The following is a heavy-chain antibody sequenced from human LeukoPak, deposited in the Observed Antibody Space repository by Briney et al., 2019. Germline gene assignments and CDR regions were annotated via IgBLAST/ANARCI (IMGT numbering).Heavy chain of an antibody. V-gene: IGHV3-53*01. CDR1: GFTFSSYA. J-gene: IGHJ4*02. CDR2: IYSGTI. D-gene: IGHD4/OR15-4a*01. Sequence: QSGGSLRLSCAASGFTFSSYAMHWVRQAPGKGLEWVSFIYSGTIHYSDSVKGRFTISRDNSKNTLYLQMNSLRAEDTAVYYCARRAGAYSHPYDCWGQGTLVTVSS. CDR3: ARRAGAYSHPYDC.